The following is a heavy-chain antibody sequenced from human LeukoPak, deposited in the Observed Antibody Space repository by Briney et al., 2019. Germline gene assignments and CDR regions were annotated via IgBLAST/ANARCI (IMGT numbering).Heavy chain of an antibody. D-gene: IGHD2-2*01. Sequence: ASVKVSCKASGYTFTGYYMHWVRQAPGQGLEWMGWINPNSGGTNYAQKFQGRVTMTTDTSTSTGYMELRSLRSDDTAVYYCARVHSYCSTTSCLDYWGQGTLVTVSS. J-gene: IGHJ4*02. CDR1: GYTFTGYY. CDR2: INPNSGGT. V-gene: IGHV1-2*02. CDR3: ARVHSYCSTTSCLDY.